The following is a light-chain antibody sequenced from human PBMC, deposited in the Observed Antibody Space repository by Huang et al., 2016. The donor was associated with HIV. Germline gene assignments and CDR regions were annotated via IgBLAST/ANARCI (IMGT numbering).Light chain of an antibody. J-gene: IGKJ2*01. CDR1: HDISNS. V-gene: IGKV1-NL1*01. Sequence: DIQMTQSPSSLSASVGDRVTITCRASHDISNSLAWYQQKLGKAPKLRVYDASKFESGVPARFSGWGSVTDYTLTINSLQPEDFATYYCQQYYVAPMYTFGQGTKLEIK. CDR3: QQYYVAPMYT. CDR2: DAS.